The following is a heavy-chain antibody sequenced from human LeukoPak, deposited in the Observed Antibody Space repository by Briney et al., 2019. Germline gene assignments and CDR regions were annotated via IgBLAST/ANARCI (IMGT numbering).Heavy chain of an antibody. CDR2: IYYTGST. J-gene: IGHJ4*02. CDR1: GGSISSYY. V-gene: IGHV4-59*01. Sequence: SETLSLTCTVSGGSISSYYWSWIRQPPGKGLEWIGYIYYTGSTNYNPSLKSRVTISVDTSKNQFSLKLSSVTAADAAVYYCARGASGWPYYFDYWGQGTLVTVSS. CDR3: ARGASGWPYYFDY. D-gene: IGHD6-19*01.